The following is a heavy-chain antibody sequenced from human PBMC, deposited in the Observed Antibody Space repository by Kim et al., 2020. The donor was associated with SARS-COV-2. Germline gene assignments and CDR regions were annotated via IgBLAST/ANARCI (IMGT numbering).Heavy chain of an antibody. Sequence: SVKVSCKASGGTFSSYAISWVRQAPGQGLEWMGRIIPILGIANYAQKFQGRVTITADKSTSTAYMELSSLRSEDTAVYYCAREGRVVVAVDYYYGMDVW. CDR2: IIPILGIA. D-gene: IGHD2-15*01. CDR3: AREGRVVVAVDYYYGMDV. J-gene: IGHJ6*01. CDR1: GGTFSSYA. V-gene: IGHV1-69*04.